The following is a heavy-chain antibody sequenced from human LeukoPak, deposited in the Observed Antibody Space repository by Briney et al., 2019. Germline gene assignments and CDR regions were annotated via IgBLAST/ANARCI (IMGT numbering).Heavy chain of an antibody. J-gene: IGHJ5*02. V-gene: IGHV1-2*02. CDR1: GYTFTGYY. CDR2: INPNSGGT. Sequence: ASVKVSCKASGYTFTGYYMHWVRQAPGQGLEWMGWINPNSGGTNYAQNFQGRVTMTRDTSISTAYMELSRLRSDDTAVYYCAREYYYGSGSYYNIGWFDPWGQGTLVTVSS. CDR3: AREYYYGSGSYYNIGWFDP. D-gene: IGHD3-10*01.